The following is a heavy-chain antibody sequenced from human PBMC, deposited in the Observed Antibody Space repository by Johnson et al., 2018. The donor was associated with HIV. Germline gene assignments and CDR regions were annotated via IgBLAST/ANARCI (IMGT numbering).Heavy chain of an antibody. CDR1: GFTFSSYG. CDR3: ARERNMIVVDDDAFDI. D-gene: IGHD3-22*01. J-gene: IGHJ3*02. Sequence: QVQLVESGGGVVQPGGSLRLSCAASGFTFSSYGMHWVRQAPGKGLAWVAIIAYDGSNKYYADSVKGRFTISRDNSKNTLYLQMNSLRAEDTAVYYCARERNMIVVDDDAFDIWGQGTMVTVSS. CDR2: IAYDGSNK. V-gene: IGHV3-30*19.